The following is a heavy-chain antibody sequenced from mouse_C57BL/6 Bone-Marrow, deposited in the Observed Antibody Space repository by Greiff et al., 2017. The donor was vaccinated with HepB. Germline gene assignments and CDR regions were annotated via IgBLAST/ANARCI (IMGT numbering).Heavy chain of an antibody. D-gene: IGHD1-1*01. CDR1: GYTFTSYG. V-gene: IGHV1-81*01. CDR2: IYPRSGNT. Sequence: VQGVESGAELARPGASVKLSCKASGYTFTSYGISWVKQRTGQGLEWIGEIYPRSGNTYYNEKFKGKATLTADKSSSTAYMELRSLTSEDSAVYFCARCYYYGSYYFDYWGQGTTLTVSS. J-gene: IGHJ2*01. CDR3: ARCYYYGSYYFDY.